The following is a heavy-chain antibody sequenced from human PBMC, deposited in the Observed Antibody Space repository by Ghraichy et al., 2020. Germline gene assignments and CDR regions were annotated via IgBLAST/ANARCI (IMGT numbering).Heavy chain of an antibody. Sequence: GGSLRLSCAASGFTFSSYSMNWVRQAPGKGLEWVSSISSSSSYIYYADSVKGRFTISRDNAKNSLYLQINSLRAEDTAVYYCARETYYYDSSGYSDYWGQGTLVTVSS. D-gene: IGHD3-22*01. CDR1: GFTFSSYS. CDR3: ARETYYYDSSGYSDY. V-gene: IGHV3-21*01. CDR2: ISSSSSYI. J-gene: IGHJ4*02.